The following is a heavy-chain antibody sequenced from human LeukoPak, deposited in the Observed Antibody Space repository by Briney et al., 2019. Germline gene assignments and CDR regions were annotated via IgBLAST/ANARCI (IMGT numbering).Heavy chain of an antibody. V-gene: IGHV1-46*01. CDR2: INPSGGST. D-gene: IGHD3-9*01. J-gene: IGHJ4*02. CDR3: ARWTERNYDTLTGSIRIGYYFDY. CDR1: GYTFTSYY. Sequence: ASVKVSCKASGYTFTSYYMHWVRQAPGQGLEWMGIINPSGGSTSYAQKFQGRVTMTRDTSTSTVYMELSSLGSEDTAVYYCARWTERNYDTLTGSIRIGYYFDYWGQGTLVTVSS.